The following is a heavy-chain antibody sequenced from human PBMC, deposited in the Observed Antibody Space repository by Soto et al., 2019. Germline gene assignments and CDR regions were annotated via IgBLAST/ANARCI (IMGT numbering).Heavy chain of an antibody. CDR3: ARAKMSMVDY. CDR2: IYHSGST. J-gene: IGHJ4*02. Sequence: PSETLSLTCAVSGVSISSGGYSWSWIRQPPGKGLEWIGYIYHSGSTYYNPSLKSRVTISVDRSKNQFSLKLSSVTAADTAVYYCARAKMSMVDYWGQGTLVTVSS. CDR1: GVSISSGGYS. V-gene: IGHV4-30-2*01.